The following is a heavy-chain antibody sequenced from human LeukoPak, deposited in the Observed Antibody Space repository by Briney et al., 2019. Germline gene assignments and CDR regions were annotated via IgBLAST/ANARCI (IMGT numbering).Heavy chain of an antibody. Sequence: GGSLRLSCAASGFTFSRYSMNWVRQAPGKGLEWVSYISGSGDTIYSADSVKGRFTISRDNSKNTLYLQMNSLRAEDTAVYYCARDRGYSYGSAFDIWGQGTMVTVSS. CDR1: GFTFSRYS. D-gene: IGHD5-18*01. J-gene: IGHJ3*02. CDR2: ISGSGDTI. CDR3: ARDRGYSYGSAFDI. V-gene: IGHV3-48*01.